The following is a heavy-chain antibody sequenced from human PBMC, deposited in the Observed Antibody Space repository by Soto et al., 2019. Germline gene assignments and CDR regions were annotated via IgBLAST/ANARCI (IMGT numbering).Heavy chain of an antibody. Sequence: SETLSLTCTVSGGSISSYYWSWIRQPPGKGLEWIGYIYYSGSTNYNPSLKSRVTISVDTAKNQFCLKLSSVTAADTAVYYCARDSGSIAARRFDPWGQGTLVTVSS. V-gene: IGHV4-59*01. CDR1: GGSISSYY. J-gene: IGHJ5*02. CDR2: IYYSGST. D-gene: IGHD6-6*01. CDR3: ARDSGSIAARRFDP.